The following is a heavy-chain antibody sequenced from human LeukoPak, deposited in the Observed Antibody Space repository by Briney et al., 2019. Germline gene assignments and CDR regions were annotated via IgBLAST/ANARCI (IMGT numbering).Heavy chain of an antibody. CDR1: GYSFTSNH. D-gene: IGHD2/OR15-2a*01. Sequence: GESLKISCKGSGYSFTSNHIAWVHQMPGKGLELMGIILPGDSNARYSPSFQGQVTISVDKSISAAYLQWSSLTASDSAMYYCARQGNSGSSWHTIDYWGQGTLVTVSS. J-gene: IGHJ4*02. V-gene: IGHV5-51*07. CDR2: ILPGDSNA. CDR3: ARQGNSGSSWHTIDY.